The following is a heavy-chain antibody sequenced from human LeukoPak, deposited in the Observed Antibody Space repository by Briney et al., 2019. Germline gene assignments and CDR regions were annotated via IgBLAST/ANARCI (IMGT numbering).Heavy chain of an antibody. Sequence: GGSLRLSCAASGFTFSSYAMSWVRQAPGKGLEWVSAISGSGGSTYYADSVKGRFTISRDNSKNTLYPQMNSLRAEDTAVYYCAKTLRVATSSYYYYGMDVWGQGTTVTVSS. D-gene: IGHD5-12*01. CDR3: AKTLRVATSSYYYYGMDV. V-gene: IGHV3-23*01. CDR1: GFTFSSYA. CDR2: ISGSGGST. J-gene: IGHJ6*02.